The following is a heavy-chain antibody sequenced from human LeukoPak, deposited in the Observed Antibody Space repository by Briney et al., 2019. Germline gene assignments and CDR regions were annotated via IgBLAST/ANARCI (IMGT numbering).Heavy chain of an antibody. V-gene: IGHV3-48*01. CDR1: GFNFNIYS. CDR2: ITGSSATI. J-gene: IGHJ4*02. D-gene: IGHD4-23*01. CDR3: ARGLRWGFDW. Sequence: GGSLRLSCAASGFNFNIYSMNWVRQAPGKGLEWVSYITGSSATIYYGDSVKGRFTISRDNAKNSVYLQMDSLRAEDTAVYYCARGLRWGFDWWGQGTLVTVSS.